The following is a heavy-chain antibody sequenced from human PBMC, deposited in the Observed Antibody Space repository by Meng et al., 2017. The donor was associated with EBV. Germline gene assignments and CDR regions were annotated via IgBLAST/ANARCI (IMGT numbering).Heavy chain of an antibody. J-gene: IGHJ4*02. V-gene: IGHV4-4*02. CDR2: IYHSGST. Sequence: QVQLQLLAHGLAHPSRPLSLTCAVSGGYIGSSNWWSWVRQPTVKGLEWIGEIYHSGSTNYNPSLKSRVSISVDKSKNQFSLKLSSVTAADTDVYYCVGTRTGTPDYWGQGTLVTVSS. D-gene: IGHD1-1*01. CDR3: VGTRTGTPDY. CDR1: GGYIGSSNW.